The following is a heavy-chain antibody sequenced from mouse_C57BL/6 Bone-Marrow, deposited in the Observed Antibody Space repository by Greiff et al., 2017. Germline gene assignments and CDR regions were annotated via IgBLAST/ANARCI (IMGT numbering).Heavy chain of an antibody. V-gene: IGHV1-69*01. J-gene: IGHJ1*03. Sequence: VQLQQPGAELVMPGASVKLSCKASGYTFTSYWMHWVKQRPGQGLEWIGEIDPSDSYTTYNQKFQGKSTLTVDKSSSTAYMQRSSLTSEDSAVYYCARSDYGSSYWYFDVWGTGTTVTVSS. CDR3: ARSDYGSSYWYFDV. D-gene: IGHD1-1*01. CDR2: IDPSDSYT. CDR1: GYTFTSYW.